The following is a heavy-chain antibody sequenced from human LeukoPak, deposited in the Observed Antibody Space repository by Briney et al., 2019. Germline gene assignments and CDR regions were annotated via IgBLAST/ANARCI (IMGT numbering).Heavy chain of an antibody. Sequence: PSQTPSLTFTVSGCPIYSGCYYWSLIRPPPRKGLEWVGRIYTSGSTNYNPSLKSRVTISVDTSKNQFSLKLSSVTAADTAVYYCARDRRDGYNLYYFDLWGQGTLVTVSS. J-gene: IGHJ4*02. CDR3: ARDRRDGYNLYYFDL. CDR2: IYTSGST. V-gene: IGHV4-61*02. CDR1: GCPIYSGCYY. D-gene: IGHD5-24*01.